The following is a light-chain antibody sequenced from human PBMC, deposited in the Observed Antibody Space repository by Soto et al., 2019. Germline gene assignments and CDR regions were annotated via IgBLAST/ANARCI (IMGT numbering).Light chain of an antibody. CDR3: LSYAGSYSWV. CDR2: DVS. J-gene: IGLJ2*01. CDR1: SRGVGRSNS. V-gene: IGLV2-11*01. Sequence: QSALTQPRSVSGSPGQSVTISCTGISRGVGRSNSVSWYQHPPGKAPQLVIYDVSQRPSGVPDRFAGSKSGSTASLTISGLQPEDEADYFCLSYAGSYSWVFGGGTKLTVL.